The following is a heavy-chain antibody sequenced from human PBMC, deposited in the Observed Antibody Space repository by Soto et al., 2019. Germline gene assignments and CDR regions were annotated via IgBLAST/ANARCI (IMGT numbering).Heavy chain of an antibody. CDR1: GYTFTSYA. Sequence: QVQLVQSGAEVKKPGASVKFSCKASGYTFTSYAMHWVRQAPGQRLEWMGWINAGNGNTKYSQKFQGRVTITRDTSASTAYMELSSLRSEDTAVYDCARRGTTVTDFDYWGQGTLVTVSS. D-gene: IGHD4-17*01. CDR2: INAGNGNT. CDR3: ARRGTTVTDFDY. V-gene: IGHV1-3*01. J-gene: IGHJ4*02.